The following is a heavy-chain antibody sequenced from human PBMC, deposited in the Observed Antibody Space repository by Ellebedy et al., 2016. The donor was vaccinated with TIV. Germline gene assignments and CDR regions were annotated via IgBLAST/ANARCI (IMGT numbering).Heavy chain of an antibody. CDR1: GYAFASYY. V-gene: IGHV1-46*01. D-gene: IGHD3-22*01. Sequence: ASVKVSCKASGYAFASYYMYWARQAPGQGLEWMGIINHSGGSSNYAQKFQGRVTMTRDTSTSTVYMELSSLRSEDTAVYYCARGDKYDYDSSGYYYTYWGQGTLVTVSS. J-gene: IGHJ4*02. CDR3: ARGDKYDYDSSGYYYTY. CDR2: INHSGGSS.